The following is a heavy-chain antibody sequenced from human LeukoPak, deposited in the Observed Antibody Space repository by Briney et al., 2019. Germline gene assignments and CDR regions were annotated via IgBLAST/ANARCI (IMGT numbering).Heavy chain of an antibody. D-gene: IGHD6-6*01. CDR1: GGTFSTYA. CDR2: IVPMFNTT. J-gene: IGHJ4*02. CDR3: ARYLRQLVRESDRYFDH. Sequence: SVKVSCKASGGTFSTYAISWVRQAPGQGLEWMGGIVPMFNTTNYAQKFQGRVTITADESTSTAYMELSSLRSDDTAVYYCARYLRQLVRESDRYFDHWGQGTLVTVSS. V-gene: IGHV1-69*13.